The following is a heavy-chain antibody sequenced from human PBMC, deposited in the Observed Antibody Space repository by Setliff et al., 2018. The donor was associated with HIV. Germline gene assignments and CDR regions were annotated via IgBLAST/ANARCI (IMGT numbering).Heavy chain of an antibody. CDR3: TRLWHENWGGVDY. J-gene: IGHJ4*02. CDR1: EYSFSNYW. Sequence: GESLKISCKASEYSFSNYWIGWVRQMPGKGLEFMGLLYPADSNIRYSPSFQGQVTISVDKSTNTAFLQWTSLRASDTAMYYCTRLWHENWGGVDYWGQGTLVTVSS. V-gene: IGHV5-51*01. CDR2: LYPADSNI. D-gene: IGHD3-16*01.